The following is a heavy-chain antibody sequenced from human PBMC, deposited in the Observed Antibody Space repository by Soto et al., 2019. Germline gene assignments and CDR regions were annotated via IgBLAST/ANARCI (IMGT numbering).Heavy chain of an antibody. CDR3: ATGVRGYSSAGRFYFEF. CDR2: IIPIFGTA. V-gene: IGHV1-69*12. D-gene: IGHD5-18*01. J-gene: IGHJ4*02. CDR1: GGTFSSNA. Sequence: QVQLVQSGAEVKKPGSSVKVTCKASGGTFSSNAISWVRQAPGQGLEWMGGIIPIFGTAHYAQKFQGRVTITADEPTSTASMELSSLKSEATAVYYCATGVRGYSSAGRFYFEFWGQGTLVTVSS.